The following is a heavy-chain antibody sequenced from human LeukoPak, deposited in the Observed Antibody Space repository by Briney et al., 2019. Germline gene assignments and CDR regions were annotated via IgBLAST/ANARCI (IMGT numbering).Heavy chain of an antibody. D-gene: IGHD2-2*01. V-gene: IGHV4-34*01. CDR3: ARWRYCNSASCYVGMDV. Sequence: PSETLSLTCAAYGGSFSGYYWTWIRQPPGKGLEWIGEINHSGNTNYNPSLKSRVTISVETSKNQFPLKLSSVTAADTAVYYCARWRYCNSASCYVGMDVWGKGITVIVSS. J-gene: IGHJ6*04. CDR2: INHSGNT. CDR1: GGSFSGYY.